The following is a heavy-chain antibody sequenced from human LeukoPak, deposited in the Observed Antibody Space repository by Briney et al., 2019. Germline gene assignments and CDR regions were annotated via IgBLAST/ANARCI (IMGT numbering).Heavy chain of an antibody. D-gene: IGHD4-11*01. V-gene: IGHV3-23*01. Sequence: PGGSLRLSCAASGFMFSNCAMSWVRQAPGKGLEWVSAISGSGDSTYYADSVKGRFTISRDNSKNTLYLQMNSPRAEDTAVYYCAKNRGNYYYFDYWGQGTLVTVSS. CDR2: ISGSGDST. CDR3: AKNRGNYYYFDY. J-gene: IGHJ4*02. CDR1: GFMFSNCA.